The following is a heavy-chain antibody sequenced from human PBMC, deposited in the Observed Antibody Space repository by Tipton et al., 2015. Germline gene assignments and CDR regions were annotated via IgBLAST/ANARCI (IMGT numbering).Heavy chain of an antibody. D-gene: IGHD3-9*01. Sequence: SLRLSCAASGFTFTSYAMSWVRQAPRKGLEWVSGISGTGDSRYYVDSVNGRFIISRDNSKNTLYLQMNSLRAEDTAVYYCAKDRDWFYYYGMDVWGQGTTVTVSS. J-gene: IGHJ6*02. V-gene: IGHV3-23*01. CDR1: GFTFTSYA. CDR2: ISGTGDSR. CDR3: AKDRDWFYYYGMDV.